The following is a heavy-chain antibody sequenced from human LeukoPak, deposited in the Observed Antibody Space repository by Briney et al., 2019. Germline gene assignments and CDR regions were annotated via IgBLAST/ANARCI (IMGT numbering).Heavy chain of an antibody. CDR1: GFTFSDYY. V-gene: IGHV3-11*04. Sequence: GGSLRLSCAASGFTFSDYYMSWIRQAPGKGLEWVSYISSSGSTIYYADSVKGRFTISRDNAKNTLYLQMNSLRAEDTAVYYCARVLGDYYYYGMDVWGQGTTVTVSS. CDR3: ARVLGDYYYYGMDV. J-gene: IGHJ6*02. D-gene: IGHD2-15*01. CDR2: ISSSGSTI.